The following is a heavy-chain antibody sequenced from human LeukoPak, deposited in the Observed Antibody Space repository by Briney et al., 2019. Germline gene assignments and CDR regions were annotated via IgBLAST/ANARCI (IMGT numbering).Heavy chain of an antibody. D-gene: IGHD4-17*01. J-gene: IGHJ6*03. CDR3: AKTTVTSEEYFYYYMDV. V-gene: IGHV1-18*01. CDR1: GYTFTSYG. CDR2: IITYNGNT. Sequence: GSSVKVSCKTSGYTFTSYGLSWVRQAPGQGLEWMGCIITYNGNTYYSQKLQGRVTMTTDTSTSTAYTELRSLRSDDTAVYYCAKTTVTSEEYFYYYMDVWGKGTTVTVSS.